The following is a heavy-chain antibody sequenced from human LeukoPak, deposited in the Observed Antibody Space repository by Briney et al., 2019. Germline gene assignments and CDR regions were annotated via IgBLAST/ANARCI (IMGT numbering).Heavy chain of an antibody. CDR1: GFTVRSNY. D-gene: IGHD6-19*01. Sequence: GGSLRLSRAASGFTVRSNYMSWVRQAPGKGLEWVSVIHSGGTIYYADSVKGRFTISRDNSKDTLYLQMNSLRADDTAVYYCARDLIGGWPFDYWGQGTLVTVSS. CDR3: ARDLIGGWPFDY. J-gene: IGHJ4*02. V-gene: IGHV3-66*01. CDR2: IHSGGTI.